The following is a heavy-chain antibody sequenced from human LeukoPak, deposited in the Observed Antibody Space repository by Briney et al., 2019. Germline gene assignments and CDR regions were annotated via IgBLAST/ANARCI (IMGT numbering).Heavy chain of an antibody. D-gene: IGHD2-21*02. CDR2: IYHSGST. V-gene: IGHV4-30-2*01. CDR1: GGSISSGGYS. J-gene: IGHJ2*01. CDR3: ARDRVGGDSGLFFDL. Sequence: PSQTLSLTCAVSGGSISSGGYSWSWIRQPPGKGLEWIGYIYHSGSTYYNPSLKSRVTISVDRSKNQFSLKLSSVTAADTAVYYCARDRVGGDSGLFFDLWGRGTLVTVSS.